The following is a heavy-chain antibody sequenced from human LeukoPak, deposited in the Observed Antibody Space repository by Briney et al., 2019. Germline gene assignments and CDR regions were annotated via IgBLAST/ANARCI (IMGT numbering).Heavy chain of an antibody. CDR3: ARVDSGYSSGWYDY. D-gene: IGHD6-19*01. J-gene: IGHJ4*02. Sequence: ASVKVSCKASGYTFSGYYIHWIRQAPGQGLEWMGWINPNSGGTNYAQKFQGRVTMTRDTSISTAYMELSRLRSDDTAVHYCARVDSGYSSGWYDYWGQGTLVTVSS. V-gene: IGHV1-2*02. CDR2: INPNSGGT. CDR1: GYTFSGYY.